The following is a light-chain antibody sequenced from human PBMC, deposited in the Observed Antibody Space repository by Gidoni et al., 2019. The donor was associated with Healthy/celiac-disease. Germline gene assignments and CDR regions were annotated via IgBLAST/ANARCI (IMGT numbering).Light chain of an antibody. Sequence: DVVMTQSPLSLPVTLGHPASISCRASQSHLHSDGNLYLNWFQQRPGQSPRRLIYKGSNRDSGVPDRFSGSGSGTDFTLTIIRVEAEDAAVYYCMQGSHWPYTFGQGTKLEIK. J-gene: IGKJ2*01. CDR3: MQGSHWPYT. CDR2: KGS. CDR1: QSHLHSDGNLY. V-gene: IGKV2-30*02.